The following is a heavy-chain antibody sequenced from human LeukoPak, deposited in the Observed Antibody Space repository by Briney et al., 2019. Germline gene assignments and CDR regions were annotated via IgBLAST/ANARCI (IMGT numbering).Heavy chain of an antibody. CDR1: GYSFTSYW. CDR3: ARQSYDILTGSRTDYFDY. CDR2: IYPGDSDT. Sequence: GESLKISCKGSGYSFTSYWIGWVRQMPGKGLEWMGIIYPGDSDTRYSPSFQGQVTISADKSISTAYLQWSSLKASDTAMYYCARQSYDILTGSRTDYFDYWGQGTLVTVSP. D-gene: IGHD3-9*01. V-gene: IGHV5-51*01. J-gene: IGHJ4*02.